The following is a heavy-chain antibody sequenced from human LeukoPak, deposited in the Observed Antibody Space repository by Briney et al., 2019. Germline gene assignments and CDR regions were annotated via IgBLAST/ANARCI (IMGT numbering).Heavy chain of an antibody. J-gene: IGHJ4*02. Sequence: PSETLSLTCTVSGGSISSSSYYWSWIRQPPGKGLEWIGYIYYSGSTNYNPSLKSRVTISVDTSKNQFSLKLSSVTAADTAVYYCARLYVDTAAVAYFDYWGQGTLVTVSS. CDR3: ARLYVDTAAVAYFDY. D-gene: IGHD5-18*01. V-gene: IGHV4-61*05. CDR2: IYYSGST. CDR1: GGSISSSSYY.